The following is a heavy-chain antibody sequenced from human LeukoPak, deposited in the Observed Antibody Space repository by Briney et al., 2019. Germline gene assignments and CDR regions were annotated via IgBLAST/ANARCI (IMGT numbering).Heavy chain of an antibody. J-gene: IGHJ4*02. CDR3: ARDRRITMVRGVSGARRNDY. CDR1: GGSFSGYY. D-gene: IGHD3-10*01. Sequence: SETLSLTCAVYGGSFSGYYWSWIRQPPGKGLEWMGEINHIGSTNYNPSLKSRVTISVDTSKNQFSLKLSSVTAADTAVYYCARDRRITMVRGVSGARRNDYWGQGTLVTVSS. CDR2: INHIGST. V-gene: IGHV4-34*01.